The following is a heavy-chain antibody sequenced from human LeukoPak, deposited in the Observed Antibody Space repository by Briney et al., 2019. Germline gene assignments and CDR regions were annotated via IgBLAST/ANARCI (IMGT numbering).Heavy chain of an antibody. CDR2: ISTSSSYI. J-gene: IGHJ4*02. D-gene: IGHD1-26*01. CDR1: GFTFSSYS. CDR3: ARPGAATLSY. Sequence: GGSLRLSCTASGFTFSSYSMNWVRQAPGKGLEWVSSISTSSSYIYYADSVKGRFTISRDNAKNSLYLQMNSLRAEDTAVYYCARPGAATLSYWGQGTLVTVSS. V-gene: IGHV3-21*01.